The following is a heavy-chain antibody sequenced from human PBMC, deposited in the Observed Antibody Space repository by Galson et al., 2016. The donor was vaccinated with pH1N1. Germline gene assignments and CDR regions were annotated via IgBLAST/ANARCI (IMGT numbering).Heavy chain of an antibody. D-gene: IGHD3-9*01. CDR2: IWYDGSNK. CDR3: ARDHLPDILTDYPVN. J-gene: IGHJ4*02. CDR1: GFTLSSYG. V-gene: IGHV3-33*01. Sequence: SLRLSCAASGFTLSSYGMHWVRQAPGKGLEWVAVIWYDGSNKYYADSVKGRFTISRDNSKKTLYLQMNSLRAEDTAVYYCARDHLPDILTDYPVNWGQGTLVTVSS.